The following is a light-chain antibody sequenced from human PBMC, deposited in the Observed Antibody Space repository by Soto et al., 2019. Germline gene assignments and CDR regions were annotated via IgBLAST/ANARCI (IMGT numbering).Light chain of an antibody. Sequence: EIVLTQSPASLSLSPVSRATLSCRASQSVDSYLVWYQQKPGQAPRLLIFGASNRATGIPARFSGSGSGTDFTLTINSLEPDDFAVYYCQQRDSWPITFGQGTRLEIK. J-gene: IGKJ5*01. CDR1: QSVDSY. V-gene: IGKV3-11*01. CDR2: GAS. CDR3: QQRDSWPIT.